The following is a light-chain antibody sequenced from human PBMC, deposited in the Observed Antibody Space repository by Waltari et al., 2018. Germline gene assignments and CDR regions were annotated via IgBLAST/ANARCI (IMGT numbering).Light chain of an antibody. CDR1: SSNIGSHT. CDR3: GAWDNTLRGYV. Sequence: QPMLTQPPSASGTPAQSVTISCSGSSSNIGSHTVNWFQQLPGTAPRLLIYDNDRRPSGVPDRFSASSSGTSASLAISGLQSEDEADYYCGAWDNTLRGYVFGSGTLVTVL. V-gene: IGLV1-44*01. J-gene: IGLJ1*01. CDR2: DND.